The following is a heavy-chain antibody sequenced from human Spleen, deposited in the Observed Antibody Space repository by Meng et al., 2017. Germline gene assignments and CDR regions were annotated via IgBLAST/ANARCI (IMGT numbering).Heavy chain of an antibody. CDR1: GYIFTSYG. J-gene: IGHJ4*02. CDR2: ISAYNGKG. V-gene: IGHV1-18*01. CDR3: ARDAVYGDYTDLDH. D-gene: IGHD4-17*01. Sequence: ASVKVSCKASGYIFTSYGISWVRQAPGQGLEWMGWISAYNGKGNYAQKVQGRVTMTTDTSTSTVYMELRSLRSDDTAVYYCARDAVYGDYTDLDHWGQGTLVTVSS.